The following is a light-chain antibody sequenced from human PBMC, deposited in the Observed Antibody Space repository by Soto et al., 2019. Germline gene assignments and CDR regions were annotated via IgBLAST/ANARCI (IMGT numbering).Light chain of an antibody. CDR2: GAS. CDR1: QTVSSNY. CDR3: QQYGGSPLLT. V-gene: IGKV3-20*01. J-gene: IGKJ3*01. Sequence: EIVLTQSPGTLSLSPGERATLSCRASQTVSSNYLAWYQQKPGQAPRLLIYGASSRATGIPDRFSGSGAGTDFTITISRLEPEDFAVYYCQQYGGSPLLTFGPGTKVDI.